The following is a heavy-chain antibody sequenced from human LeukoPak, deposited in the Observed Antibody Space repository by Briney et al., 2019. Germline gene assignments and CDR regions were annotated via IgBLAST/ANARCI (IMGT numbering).Heavy chain of an antibody. CDR1: GFTFSSYS. CDR3: AKDLTLAANIAAAGTGTY. V-gene: IGHV3-21*01. CDR2: ISSSSSYI. D-gene: IGHD6-13*01. Sequence: GGSLRLSCAASGFTFSSYSMNWVRQAPGKGLEWVSSISSSSSYIYYAGSVKGRFTISRDNAKNSLYLQMNSLRAEDTAVYYCAKDLTLAANIAAAGTGTYWGQGTLVTVSS. J-gene: IGHJ4*02.